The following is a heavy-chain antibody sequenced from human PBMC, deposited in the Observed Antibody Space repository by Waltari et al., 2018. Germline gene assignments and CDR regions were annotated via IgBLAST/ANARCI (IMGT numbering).Heavy chain of an antibody. CDR2: VHDSGETT. CDR3: ARDPAWGGQFAYNWFDP. D-gene: IGHD3-16*01. V-gene: IGHV3-23*01. Sequence: PGKGLEWVALVHDSGETTRYADFVKGRFTIASDNSPNTVYLQMNSLRADDTAFYYCARDPAWGGQFAYNWFDPWGQGTLVTVSS. J-gene: IGHJ5*02.